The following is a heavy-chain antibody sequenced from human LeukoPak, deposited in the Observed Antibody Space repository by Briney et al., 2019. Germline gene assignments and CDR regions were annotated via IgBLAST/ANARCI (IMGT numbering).Heavy chain of an antibody. D-gene: IGHD2-2*01. CDR1: GDSVSTTDYY. CDR2: IYDSGNT. Sequence: SQTLSLTCTVSGDSVSTTDYYWTWIRQPPGRGLEWIGYIYDSGNTYYNPPLKSRVTISVDTSNNQVSLKLRSVTAADTAVYYCARVGYCSSASCYSPGAFGIWGQGTMVTVFS. CDR3: ARVGYCSSASCYSPGAFGI. V-gene: IGHV4-30-4*01. J-gene: IGHJ3*02.